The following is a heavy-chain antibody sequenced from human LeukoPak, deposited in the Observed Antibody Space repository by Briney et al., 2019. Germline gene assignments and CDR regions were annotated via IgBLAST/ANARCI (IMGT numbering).Heavy chain of an antibody. CDR2: IHQDGSDK. CDR1: GFTFSTYW. V-gene: IGHV3-7*01. J-gene: IGHJ4*02. D-gene: IGHD5-18*01. Sequence: GGSLRLSCPASGFTFSTYWMSWVRQAPGKGLEWVANIHQDGSDKYYVDSVKGRFTISRDNAKNSLYLQVNSLRAEDTAVYYCARGRYNYGYWGQGILVTVSS. CDR3: ARGRYNYGY.